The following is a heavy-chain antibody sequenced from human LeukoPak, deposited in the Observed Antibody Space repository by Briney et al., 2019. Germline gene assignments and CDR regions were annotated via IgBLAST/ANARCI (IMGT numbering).Heavy chain of an antibody. CDR1: GGSISSYY. CDR2: IYYSGST. CDR3: ARGRARDGSYPWLDS. D-gene: IGHD3-10*01. Sequence: PPETLSLTCTISGGSISSYYWTWIRQPPGKGLEWIGYIYYSGSTNYNPSLKSRVTISVDTSKNQFSLKLSSVTAADTAVYYCARGRARDGSYPWLDSWGQGTLVTVSS. J-gene: IGHJ5*01. V-gene: IGHV4-59*01.